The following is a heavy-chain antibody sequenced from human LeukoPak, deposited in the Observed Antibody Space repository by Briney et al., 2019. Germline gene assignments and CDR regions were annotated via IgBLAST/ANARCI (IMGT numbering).Heavy chain of an antibody. D-gene: IGHD3-9*01. J-gene: IGHJ6*03. V-gene: IGHV3-30*02. CDR3: AKGAYFDWPGIYMDV. Sequence: PGGSLRLSCAASGFTFSSYGMHWVRQAPGKGLEWVAFIRYDGSNKYYADSVKGRFTISRDNSKNTLYLQMNSLRAEDTAVYYCAKGAYFDWPGIYMDVWGKGTTVTISS. CDR2: IRYDGSNK. CDR1: GFTFSSYG.